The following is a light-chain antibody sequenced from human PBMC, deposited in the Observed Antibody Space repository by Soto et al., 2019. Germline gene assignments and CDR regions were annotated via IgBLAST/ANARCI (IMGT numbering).Light chain of an antibody. J-gene: IGLJ1*01. Sequence: QSPLTQPASMSGPPGQSITISCPGTSSDVGSYYPVSWFQQHPGKAPKLIIYEVNKRPSGVSDRFSGSKSGNTASLTISGLQAADEAEYYCCSYAGDTTFFVFGTGTRSP. V-gene: IGLV2-23*02. CDR3: CSYAGDTTFFV. CDR1: SSDVGSYYP. CDR2: EVN.